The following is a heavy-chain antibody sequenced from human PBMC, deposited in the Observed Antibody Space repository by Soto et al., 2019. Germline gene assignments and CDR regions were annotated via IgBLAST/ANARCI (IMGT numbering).Heavy chain of an antibody. J-gene: IGHJ4*02. D-gene: IGHD1-26*01. CDR1: GGSFSGYY. V-gene: IGHV4-34*01. CDR2: INHSGST. CDR3: ARVFLSRGWELHGGLWAFFDY. Sequence: QVQLQQWGAGLLKPSETLSLTCAVYGGSFSGYYWSWIRQPPGKGLEWIGEINHSGSTNYNPSLKTRVTLSVVTSKNQFSLKLSSVTAADTAVYYCARVFLSRGWELHGGLWAFFDYWGQGTLVTVSS.